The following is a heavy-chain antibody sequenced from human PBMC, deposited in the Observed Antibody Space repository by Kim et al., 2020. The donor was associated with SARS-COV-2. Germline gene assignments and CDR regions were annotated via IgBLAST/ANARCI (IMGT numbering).Heavy chain of an antibody. Sequence: GGSLRLSCAASGFTFSDSYMSWIRKAPGKGLAWVSFISGSSRYTDYADSVKGRFTISRDNAKNSLYLQMNSLRAEDTAVYYCASYSTSSGSFDYWGQGTLVTVSS. V-gene: IGHV3-11*03. J-gene: IGHJ4*02. D-gene: IGHD6-6*01. CDR1: GFTFSDSY. CDR3: ASYSTSSGSFDY. CDR2: ISGSSRYT.